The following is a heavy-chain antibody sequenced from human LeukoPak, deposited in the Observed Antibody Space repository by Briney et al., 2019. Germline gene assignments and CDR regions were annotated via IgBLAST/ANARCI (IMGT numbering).Heavy chain of an antibody. V-gene: IGHV4-34*01. CDR2: INHSGST. CDR1: GGSFSGYY. CDR3: ARGSQDYYDSSGYVNFDY. Sequence: PSETLSLTCAVYGGSFSGYYWSWNRQPPGKGLEWIGEINHSGSTNYNPSLKSRVTISVDTSKNQFSLKLSSVTAADTAVYYCARGSQDYYDSSGYVNFDYWGQGTLVTVSS. D-gene: IGHD3-22*01. J-gene: IGHJ4*02.